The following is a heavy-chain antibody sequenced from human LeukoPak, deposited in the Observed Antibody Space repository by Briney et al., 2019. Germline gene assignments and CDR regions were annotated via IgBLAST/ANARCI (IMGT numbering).Heavy chain of an antibody. CDR2: ISYDGSKD. Sequence: PGRSLGLSFAASGFPFNGYALHRGRPAPGKGLEWVAVISYDGSKDYYADSVKGRFTISRDNSKNTLYLQMNSLRAEDTAVYYCATNGPGIAVAGYVDYWGQGTLVTVPS. CDR1: GFPFNGYA. D-gene: IGHD6-19*01. J-gene: IGHJ4*02. CDR3: ATNGPGIAVAGYVDY. V-gene: IGHV3-30-3*01.